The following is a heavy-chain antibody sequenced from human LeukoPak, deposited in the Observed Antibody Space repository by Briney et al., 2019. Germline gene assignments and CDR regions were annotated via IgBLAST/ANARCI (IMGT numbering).Heavy chain of an antibody. CDR3: ARHYEIKNRYYFDY. Sequence: SETLSLTCAVYGGSFSGYYWSWIRQPPGKGLEWIGEINHSGSTNYNPSLKSRVTISVDTSKNQFSLKLSSVTAADTAVYYCARHYEIKNRYYFDYWGQGTLVTVSS. CDR2: INHSGST. CDR1: GGSFSGYY. J-gene: IGHJ4*02. D-gene: IGHD3-9*01. V-gene: IGHV4-34*01.